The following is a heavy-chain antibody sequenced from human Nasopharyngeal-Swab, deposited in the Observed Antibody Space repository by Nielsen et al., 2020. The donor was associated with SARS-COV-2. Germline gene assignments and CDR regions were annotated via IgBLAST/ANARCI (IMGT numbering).Heavy chain of an antibody. Sequence: GGSLRLSCAASGFTFSSYDMHWVRQATGKSLEWVSVIGTAVDTYYPSSVKGRFTISRENAKNSLYLQMNSLSAGDTAVYYCARVDNSYGYYYYYGMDVWGQGTTVTVSS. CDR3: ARVDNSYGYYYYYGMDV. V-gene: IGHV3-13*01. D-gene: IGHD5-18*01. J-gene: IGHJ6*02. CDR1: GFTFSSYD. CDR2: IGTAVDT.